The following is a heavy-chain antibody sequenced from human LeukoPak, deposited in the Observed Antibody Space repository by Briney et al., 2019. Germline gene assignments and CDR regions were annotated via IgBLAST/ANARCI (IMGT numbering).Heavy chain of an antibody. CDR2: AHNVNGNT. V-gene: IGHV3-23*01. CDR1: GFTFSIYT. J-gene: IGHJ4*02. D-gene: IGHD4-23*01. Sequence: PGGSLRLFCVASGFTFSIYTVNWVRQSPGEGLEWVSAAHNVNGNTYRADSVKGRFTISRDNSKNTLYLQMNSLRPEDTAIYYCAKDSAYGGEDYWGQGALVTVSS. CDR3: AKDSAYGGEDY.